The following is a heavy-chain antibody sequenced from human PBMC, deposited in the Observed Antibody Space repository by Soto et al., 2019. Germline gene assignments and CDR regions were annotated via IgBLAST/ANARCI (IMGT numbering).Heavy chain of an antibody. CDR2: IIPFLGSA. V-gene: IGHV1-69*01. D-gene: IGHD3-22*01. CDR3: AGTQFDTSGYYPSGLEL. Sequence: QVQLEQSGAEVEKPGSSVKVSCKPSGGTFKSYVLNWVRQAPGQGLEWMGGIIPFLGSADYAQKFQDRVTITADESTSTAYLELSSLRSEDSDVYYCAGTQFDTSGYYPSGLELWGQGTLVTVAS. J-gene: IGHJ4*02. CDR1: GGTFKSYV.